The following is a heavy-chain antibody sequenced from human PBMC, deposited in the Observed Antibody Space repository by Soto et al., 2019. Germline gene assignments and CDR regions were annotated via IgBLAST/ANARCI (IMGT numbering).Heavy chain of an antibody. Sequence: LRLSRVAYGFSFRCSPMHLVRQASGKGLEWVGRIRSKANSYATAYAASVKGRFTISRDDSKNKAYLQMNSVKTEDTAVYYWTRLTAVAGRSIAYWGQGTLVTVSS. J-gene: IGHJ4*02. V-gene: IGHV3-73*01. D-gene: IGHD6-19*01. CDR2: IRSKANSYAT. CDR3: TRLTAVAGRSIAY. CDR1: GFSFRCSP.